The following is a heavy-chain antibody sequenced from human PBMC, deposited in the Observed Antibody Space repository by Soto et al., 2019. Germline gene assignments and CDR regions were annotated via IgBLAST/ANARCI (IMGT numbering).Heavy chain of an antibody. D-gene: IGHD6-6*01. CDR1: GGSISSSSYY. CDR3: ARVMAEYSSSSDYLDFAD. Sequence: SETLSLTCTVSGGSISSSSYYWGWIRQPPGKGLEWIGSIYYSGSTYYNPSLKSRVTLSVDTSKNQFSLKLSSVTAADTAVYYCARVMAEYSSSSDYLDFADWGQGTLVTVS. V-gene: IGHV4-39*01. J-gene: IGHJ4*02. CDR2: IYYSGST.